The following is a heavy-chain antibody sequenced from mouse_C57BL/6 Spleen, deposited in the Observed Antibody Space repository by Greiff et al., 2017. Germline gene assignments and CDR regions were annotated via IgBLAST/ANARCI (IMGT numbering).Heavy chain of an antibody. J-gene: IGHJ2*01. CDR1: GYTFTSYW. Sequence: QVQLKQPGTELVKPGASVKLSCKASGYTFTSYWMHWVKQRPGQGLEWIGNINPSNGGTNYNEKFKSKATLTVDKSSSTAYMQLSSLTSEDSAVXYCARNGYDGGYYFDYWGQGTTLTVSS. V-gene: IGHV1-53*01. D-gene: IGHD2-2*01. CDR2: INPSNGGT. CDR3: ARNGYDGGYYFDY.